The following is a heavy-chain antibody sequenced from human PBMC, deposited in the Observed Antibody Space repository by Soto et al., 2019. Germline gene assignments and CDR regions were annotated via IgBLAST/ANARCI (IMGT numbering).Heavy chain of an antibody. CDR3: ARLADSSGYYYSGAFDI. J-gene: IGHJ3*02. CDR2: IYPGDSDN. CDR1: GYSFTSYW. Sequence: GESLKISCTGSGYSFTSYWIGWVRQMPGKGLEWMGIIYPGDSDNRYSPSFQGQVTISADKSISTAYLQWSSLKASDTAMYYCARLADSSGYYYSGAFDIWGQGTMVTVSS. D-gene: IGHD3-22*01. V-gene: IGHV5-51*01.